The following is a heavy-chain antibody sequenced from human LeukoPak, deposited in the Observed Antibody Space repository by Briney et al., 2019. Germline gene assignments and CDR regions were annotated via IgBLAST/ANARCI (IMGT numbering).Heavy chain of an antibody. J-gene: IGHJ5*02. V-gene: IGHV1-8*01. Sequence: ASVKVSCKASGYTFTTYDINWVRQAPGQGLEWLGSINPNNGKTGYTQKFQGRVTVTRDTSIRTAYMELSSLRSEDTAVYYCARDLGRNWFDLWGQGTLVTVSS. D-gene: IGHD3-16*01. CDR2: INPNNGKT. CDR1: GYTFTTYD. CDR3: ARDLGRNWFDL.